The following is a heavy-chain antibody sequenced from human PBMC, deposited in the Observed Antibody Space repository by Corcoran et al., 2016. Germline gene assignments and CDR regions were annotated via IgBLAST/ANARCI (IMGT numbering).Heavy chain of an antibody. Sequence: QVQLQESGPGLVKASQTLSLSCTVSGGSISTDTYYWTWIRQHPGTGLEWIGYISYSGTTYYNPSLKSRVSISLDTSKNQFSLKLSSVTAADTAVYYCARDWAGTSSYYGLDVWGLGTTVTVSS. V-gene: IGHV4-31*03. CDR2: ISYSGTT. CDR3: ARDWAGTSSYYGLDV. D-gene: IGHD1-7*01. J-gene: IGHJ6*02. CDR1: GGSISTDTYY.